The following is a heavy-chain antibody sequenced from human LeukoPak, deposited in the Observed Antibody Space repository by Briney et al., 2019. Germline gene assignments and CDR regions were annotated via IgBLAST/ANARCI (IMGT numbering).Heavy chain of an antibody. CDR2: ISYDGSNK. CDR3: AREFDDIVVRPFDY. V-gene: IGHV3-30*04. J-gene: IGHJ4*02. CDR1: GFTFSSYA. D-gene: IGHD5-12*01. Sequence: GGSLRLSCAASGFTFSSYAMHWVRQAPGKGLEWVAVISYDGSNKYYADSVKGRFTISRDSSKNTLYLQMNSLRAEDTAVYYCAREFDDIVVRPFDYWGQGTLVTVSS.